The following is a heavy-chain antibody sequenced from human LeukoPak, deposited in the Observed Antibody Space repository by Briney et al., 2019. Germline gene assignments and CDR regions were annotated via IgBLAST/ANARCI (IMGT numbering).Heavy chain of an antibody. V-gene: IGHV1-18*01. J-gene: IGHJ4*02. CDR1: GYTSTNYH. D-gene: IGHD3-22*01. CDR3: TRAPPGMTMMTDY. Sequence: ASVKVSCKASGYTSTNYHIAWVRQAPGQGLEWMGWVSTNDGNTVYAQRLQGRVTMTTDTSTSVAYMELRSLTSDDTAVYYCTRAPPGMTMMTDYWGQGTLVTVSS. CDR2: VSTNDGNT.